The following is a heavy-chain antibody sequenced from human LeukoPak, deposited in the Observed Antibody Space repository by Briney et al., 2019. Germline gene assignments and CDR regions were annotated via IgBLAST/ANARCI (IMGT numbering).Heavy chain of an antibody. CDR1: GFTFDDYA. D-gene: IGHD2-2*01. CDR3: AKVEYQLVS. J-gene: IGHJ5*02. CDR2: ISWNSGSI. V-gene: IGHV3-9*01. Sequence: GGSLRLSCAASGFTFDDYAMHWVRQAPGKGLEWASGISWNSGSIGYADSVKGRFTISRDNAKNSLYLQMNSLRAEDTALYYCAKVEYQLVSWGQGTLVTVSS.